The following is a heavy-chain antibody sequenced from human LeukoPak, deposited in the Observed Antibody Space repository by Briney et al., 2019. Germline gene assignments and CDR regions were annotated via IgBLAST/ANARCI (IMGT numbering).Heavy chain of an antibody. CDR3: ARDRGDGYNAIDY. Sequence: PSETLSLTCTVSGGSISSGAYYWSCIRQHPGKGLEWIGYIYYSGSTYYNPSLKSRVTISVDTSKNQFSLKLSSVTAADTAVYYCARDRGDGYNAIDYWGQGTLVTVSS. J-gene: IGHJ4*02. D-gene: IGHD5-24*01. CDR1: GGSISSGAYY. V-gene: IGHV4-31*03. CDR2: IYYSGST.